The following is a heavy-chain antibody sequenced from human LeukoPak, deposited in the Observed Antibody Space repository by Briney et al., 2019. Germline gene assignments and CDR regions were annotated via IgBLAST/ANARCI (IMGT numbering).Heavy chain of an antibody. J-gene: IGHJ6*02. Sequence: SETLSLTCAVYGGSFSGYYWSWIRQPPGKGLEWIGEINHSGSTNYNPSLKSRVTISVDTSKSQFSLKLSSVTAADTAVYYCARGRGLVYYYYYGMDVWGQGTTVTVSS. D-gene: IGHD6-6*01. CDR1: GGSFSGYY. V-gene: IGHV4-34*01. CDR2: INHSGST. CDR3: ARGRGLVYYYYYGMDV.